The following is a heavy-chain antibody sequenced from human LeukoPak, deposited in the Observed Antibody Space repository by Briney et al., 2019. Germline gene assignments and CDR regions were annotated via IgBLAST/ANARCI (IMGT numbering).Heavy chain of an antibody. V-gene: IGHV1-69*13. CDR3: ARDREPGPAQYYFDY. CDR2: IIPIFGTA. Sequence: ASVKVSCKASGYAFTGYYMHWVRQAPGQGLEWMGGIIPIFGTANYAQKFQGRITITADESTSTAYMELSSLRSEDTAVYYCARDREPGPAQYYFDYWGQGTLVTVSS. D-gene: IGHD1-26*01. J-gene: IGHJ4*02. CDR1: GYAFTGYY.